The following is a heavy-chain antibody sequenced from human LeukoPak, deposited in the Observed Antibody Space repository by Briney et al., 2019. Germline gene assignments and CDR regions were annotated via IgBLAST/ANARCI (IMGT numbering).Heavy chain of an antibody. V-gene: IGHV4-31*03. Sequence: SETLSLTCTVSGGSISSGCYYWGWLRQHPGKGREWIGYIYYSGSTYYNPSLKSRVTITVDTSKNQFSLKLSSVTAADTAVYYCARDRSGYQYYFDYWGQGTLVTVSS. J-gene: IGHJ4*02. CDR3: ARDRSGYQYYFDY. CDR2: IYYSGST. D-gene: IGHD3-22*01. CDR1: GGSISSGCYY.